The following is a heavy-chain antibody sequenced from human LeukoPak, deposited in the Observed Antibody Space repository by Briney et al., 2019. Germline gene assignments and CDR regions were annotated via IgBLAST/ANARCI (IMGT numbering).Heavy chain of an antibody. Sequence: GASVKVSCKASGYTFTSYAMHWVRQAPGQRLEWMGWINAGNGNTKYSQKFQGRVTITRDTSASTAYMELSSLRSEDTAVYYCARDKGYSYGYAFDYWGQGTLVTVSS. CDR1: GYTFTSYA. V-gene: IGHV1-3*01. CDR3: ARDKGYSYGYAFDY. J-gene: IGHJ4*02. CDR2: INAGNGNT. D-gene: IGHD5-18*01.